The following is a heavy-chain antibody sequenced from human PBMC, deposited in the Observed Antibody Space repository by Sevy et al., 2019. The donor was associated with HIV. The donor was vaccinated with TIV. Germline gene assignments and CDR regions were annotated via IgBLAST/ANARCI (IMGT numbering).Heavy chain of an antibody. CDR2: ISYDGSNK. Sequence: GGSLRLSCAASGFTFSSYAMHWVRQAPGKGLEWVAVISYDGSNKYYADSVKGRFTISRDNSKNTLYLQMNSLRAEDTAVYYCAGEGEGRGDGFIWFGELLGYWGQGTLVTVSS. CDR1: GFTFSSYA. V-gene: IGHV3-30-3*01. CDR3: AGEGEGRGDGFIWFGELLGY. J-gene: IGHJ4*02. D-gene: IGHD3-10*01.